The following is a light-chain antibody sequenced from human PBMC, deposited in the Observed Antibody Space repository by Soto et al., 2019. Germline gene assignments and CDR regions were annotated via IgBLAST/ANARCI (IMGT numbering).Light chain of an antibody. CDR2: GAS. V-gene: IGKV3-20*01. CDR3: QQYGNSPRT. Sequence: EIVLTQSPGTLSVSPGERATLSCRASQSVSSNLAWYQQKPGQAPRLLMYGASSRATGIPDRFSGSGSGTDFTLTISRLEPEDFAVYYCQQYGNSPRTFGQGTKV. J-gene: IGKJ1*01. CDR1: QSVSSN.